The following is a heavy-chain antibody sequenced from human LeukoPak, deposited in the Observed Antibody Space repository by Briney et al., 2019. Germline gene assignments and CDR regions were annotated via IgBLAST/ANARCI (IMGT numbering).Heavy chain of an antibody. CDR2: IYTSGST. CDR3: ARSRPTDYGGKVLNFDY. D-gene: IGHD4-23*01. J-gene: IGHJ4*02. CDR1: GGSISSYY. V-gene: IGHV4-4*07. Sequence: SETLSLTCTVSGGSISSYYWSWIRQPAGKGLEWIGRIYTSGSTNYNPSLKSRVSMSVDTSKNQFSLKLSSVTAADTAVYYCARSRPTDYGGKVLNFDYWGQGTLVTVSS.